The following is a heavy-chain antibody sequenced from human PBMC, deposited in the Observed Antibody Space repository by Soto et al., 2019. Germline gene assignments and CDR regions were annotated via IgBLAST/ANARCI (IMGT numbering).Heavy chain of an antibody. CDR1: GGSISSYY. V-gene: IGHV4-59*01. Sequence: SETLSLTCTVSGGSISSYYWSWIRQPPGKGLEWIGHIYYSGSTNYNPSLKSRVTISVDTSKNQFSLKLSSVTAADTAVYYCARVRVLYYDFWSGYFPGMFDYWGQGTLVTVS. D-gene: IGHD3-3*01. CDR2: IYYSGST. CDR3: ARVRVLYYDFWSGYFPGMFDY. J-gene: IGHJ4*02.